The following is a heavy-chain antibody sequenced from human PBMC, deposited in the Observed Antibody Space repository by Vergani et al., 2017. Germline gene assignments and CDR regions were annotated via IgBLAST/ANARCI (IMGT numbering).Heavy chain of an antibody. J-gene: IGHJ5*02. CDR2: INTNTGNP. V-gene: IGHV7-4-1*02. CDR3: AIVTYSSTWSNWFDP. D-gene: IGHD6-13*01. Sequence: QVPLVQSGSELKKPGASVQVSCKASGYTFTNYAMNWVRQAPGQGLEWMGWINTNTGNPTYAQGFTGRFVFSVDTSVSTAFLQISSLKAEHTAVYYCAIVTYSSTWSNWFDPGGQGTLVTFSS. CDR1: GYTFTNYA.